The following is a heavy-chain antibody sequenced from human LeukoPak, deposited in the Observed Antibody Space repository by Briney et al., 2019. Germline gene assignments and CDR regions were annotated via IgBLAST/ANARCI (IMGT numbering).Heavy chain of an antibody. Sequence: GGSLRLSCAASGFTFTTFGIHWVRQAPGKGVEWVAAISPHGDIEYYTDSVKGRFTISRDNSKNMIYLQMNSLRGEDSAVYYFAKINNNDDYWGQGNLVTVSS. CDR2: ISPHGDIE. D-gene: IGHD1/OR15-1a*01. J-gene: IGHJ4*02. CDR3: AKINNNDDY. V-gene: IGHV3-30*18. CDR1: GFTFTTFG.